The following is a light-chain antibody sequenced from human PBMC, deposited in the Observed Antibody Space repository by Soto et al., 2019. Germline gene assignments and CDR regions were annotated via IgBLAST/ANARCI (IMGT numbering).Light chain of an antibody. CDR2: GAS. J-gene: IGKJ5*01. Sequence: EIVMTQSPATLSVSPGERATLSCRASQSVSSKLAWYQQKPGKAPRLLIYGASTRATGIPARFSGSGSGTEFTLTISSLQSEDFAVYYCQQYTNGPPVTFGQGTRLEIK. V-gene: IGKV3-15*01. CDR3: QQYTNGPPVT. CDR1: QSVSSK.